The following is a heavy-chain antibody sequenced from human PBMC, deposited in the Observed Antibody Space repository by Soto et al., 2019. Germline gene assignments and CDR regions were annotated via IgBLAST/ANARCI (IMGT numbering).Heavy chain of an antibody. D-gene: IGHD1-26*01. J-gene: IGHJ4*02. CDR3: ARADLVGATRGGWDY. CDR1: GGSISSGDYY. CDR2: IYYSGST. Sequence: QVQLQESGPGLVKPSQTLSLTCTVSGGSISSGDYYWSWIRQPPGKGLEWIGYIYYSGSTYYNPSLKRRVTISVDTSKNQFSLKLSSVTAADTAVYYCARADLVGATRGGWDYWGQGTLVTVSS. V-gene: IGHV4-30-4*01.